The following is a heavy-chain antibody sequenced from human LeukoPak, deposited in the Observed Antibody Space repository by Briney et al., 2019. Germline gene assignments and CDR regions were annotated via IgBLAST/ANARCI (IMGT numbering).Heavy chain of an antibody. Sequence: GGSMRLSCAASGFTFSSYSMNWVRQAPGKGLEWVSSISSSSSYIYYADSVKGRFTISRDNAKNSLYLQMNSLRAEDTAVYYCARVASTTLDYWGQGTLVTVSS. CDR2: ISSSSSYI. CDR1: GFTFSSYS. J-gene: IGHJ4*02. D-gene: IGHD2-2*01. V-gene: IGHV3-21*01. CDR3: ARVASTTLDY.